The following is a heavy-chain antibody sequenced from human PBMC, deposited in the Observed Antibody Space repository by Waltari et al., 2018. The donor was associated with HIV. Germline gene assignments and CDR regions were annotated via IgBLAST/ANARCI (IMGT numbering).Heavy chain of an antibody. CDR3: ARSWFGESGPRGAFDI. CDR2: VADIGRT. J-gene: IGHJ3*02. V-gene: IGHV4-59*01. Sequence: QVQLQESGPGLVKPSETLSLTCTASGVSISGYYWSWLRQPPGQGLEWIGYVADIGRTNYHPALQRRLTMSLDTSTNQVSLKSTSVIAADTAVYYCARSWFGESGPRGAFDIWGRGTMVTVSS. CDR1: GVSISGYY. D-gene: IGHD3-10*01.